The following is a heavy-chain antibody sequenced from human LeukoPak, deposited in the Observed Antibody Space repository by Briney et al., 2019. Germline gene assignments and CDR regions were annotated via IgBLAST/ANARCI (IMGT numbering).Heavy chain of an antibody. Sequence: PSQTLSLTCTVSGGSISSSSYYWGWIRQPPGKGLEWIGSIYYSGSTYYNPSLKSRVTISVDTSKNQFSLKLSSVTAADTAVYYCARDAERGWFGELYDWFDPWGQGTLVTVSS. J-gene: IGHJ5*02. V-gene: IGHV4-39*07. CDR2: IYYSGST. CDR1: GGSISSSSYY. CDR3: ARDAERGWFGELYDWFDP. D-gene: IGHD3-10*01.